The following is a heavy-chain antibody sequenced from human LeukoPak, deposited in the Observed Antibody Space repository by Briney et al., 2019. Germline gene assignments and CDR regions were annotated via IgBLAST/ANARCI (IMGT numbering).Heavy chain of an antibody. D-gene: IGHD2-21*02. J-gene: IGHJ1*01. CDR2: IYSGGST. Sequence: PGGSLRFSCAASGFSVSSNYMSWVRQAPGKGLECVSVIYSGGSTYYADSVKGRFTISRDNSKNTLYLQMKSLRAEDTAVYYCARTDETAPAEDFQHWGQGTLVTVSS. V-gene: IGHV3-53*01. CDR1: GFSVSSNY. CDR3: ARTDETAPAEDFQH.